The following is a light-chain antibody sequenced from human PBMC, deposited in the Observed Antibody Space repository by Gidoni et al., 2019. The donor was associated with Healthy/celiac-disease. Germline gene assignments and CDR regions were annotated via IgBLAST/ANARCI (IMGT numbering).Light chain of an antibody. Sequence: VLTQSPDTRSLSPGESATLSGRASQSVHSYLAWYQQKPGQAPSRLIYDASNRATGIPARFSGSASGTDFTLTISSLEPEDFAVYYCQQRSNWPKTFGGGTKVEIK. J-gene: IGKJ4*01. CDR2: DAS. V-gene: IGKV3-11*01. CDR1: QSVHSY. CDR3: QQRSNWPKT.